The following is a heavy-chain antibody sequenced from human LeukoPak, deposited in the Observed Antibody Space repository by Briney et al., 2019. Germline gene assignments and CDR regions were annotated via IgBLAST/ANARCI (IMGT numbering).Heavy chain of an antibody. J-gene: IGHJ2*01. CDR2: IYTSGST. V-gene: IGHV4-61*02. D-gene: IGHD3-9*01. Sequence: SETLSLTCTVSGGSISSGSYYWSWIRQPAGKGLEWIGRIYTSGSTNYNPSLKSRVTISVDTSKNQFSLKLSSVTAADTAVYYCARERVLRYFDWLSNWYFDLWGRGTLVTVSS. CDR1: GGSISSGSYY. CDR3: ARERVLRYFDWLSNWYFDL.